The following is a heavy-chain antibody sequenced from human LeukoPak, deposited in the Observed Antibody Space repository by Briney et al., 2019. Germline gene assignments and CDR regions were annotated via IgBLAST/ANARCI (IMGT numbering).Heavy chain of an antibody. CDR3: ARGQQLASN. V-gene: IGHV1-2*02. J-gene: IGHJ4*02. Sequence: GASVKVSCKASGYTFTGYYIYWVRQAPGQGLEWMGWINPNSGGKNYAQKFQGRVTMTREMSISTAYMELSRLRSDDTAVYYCARGQQLASNWGQGTLVTVSS. CDR1: GYTFTGYY. D-gene: IGHD6-13*01. CDR2: INPNSGGK.